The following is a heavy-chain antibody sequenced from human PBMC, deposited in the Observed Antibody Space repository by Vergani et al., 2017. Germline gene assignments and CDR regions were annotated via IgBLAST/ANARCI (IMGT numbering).Heavy chain of an antibody. CDR2: IDWDDDK. Sequence: QVPLQESGPALVKPTQTLTLTCPFSGFSLSTSGMRVSWIRQPPGKALEWLARIDWDDDKFSSTSLKTRLTISKDTAKNQVVLTMTNMDPVDTATYYCARIPSIWTGYSRYYYYYGMDLWGQGTTVTVSS. CDR1: GFSLSTSGMR. V-gene: IGHV2-70*04. CDR3: ARIPSIWTGYSRYYYYYGMDL. D-gene: IGHD3/OR15-3a*01. J-gene: IGHJ6*02.